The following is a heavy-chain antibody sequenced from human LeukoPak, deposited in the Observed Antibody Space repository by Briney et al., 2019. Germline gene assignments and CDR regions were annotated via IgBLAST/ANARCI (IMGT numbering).Heavy chain of an antibody. CDR1: GFTFSSYG. V-gene: IGHV3-23*01. D-gene: IGHD1-26*01. J-gene: IGHJ4*02. Sequence: PGGSLRLSCAASGFTFSSYGMSWVRQAPGKGLEWVSAISGSGGSTYYADSVKGRFTISRDNSKNTFYLQMNSLRADDTAVYYCAISGGYWAWAHWGQGTLVTVSS. CDR3: AISGGYWAWAH. CDR2: ISGSGGST.